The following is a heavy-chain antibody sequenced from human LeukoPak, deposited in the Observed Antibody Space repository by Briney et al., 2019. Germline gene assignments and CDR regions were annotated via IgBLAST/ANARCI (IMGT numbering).Heavy chain of an antibody. D-gene: IGHD5-18*01. CDR3: ARVQGDGRADTADN. J-gene: IGHJ4*02. V-gene: IGHV5-10-1*01. CDR1: GYSFTSYW. CDR2: IDPGASFT. Sequence: GESLRISCKGSGYSFTSYWISWVRQMPGKGQEWMGRIDPGASFTNYSPSFQGHVTISADKSIRTAYLQWSSLKASDTAMYYCARVQGDGRADTADNRGQGTLVSVSS.